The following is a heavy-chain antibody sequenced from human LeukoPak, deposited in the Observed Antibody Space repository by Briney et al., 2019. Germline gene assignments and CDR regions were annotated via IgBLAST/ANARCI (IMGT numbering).Heavy chain of an antibody. V-gene: IGHV4-38-2*02. D-gene: IGHD3-9*01. CDR3: TKDKYYLSTGSQLDY. Sequence: PSETLSLTCTVSGYSISSGYYWGWIRQPPGKGLEWSGSIYHSGSTYYSPSLKSRVTISVDTSKNQFSLQLSSVTAADTAVYYCTKDKYYLSTGSQLDYRGQGTLVTVSS. CDR1: GYSISSGYY. CDR2: IYHSGST. J-gene: IGHJ4*02.